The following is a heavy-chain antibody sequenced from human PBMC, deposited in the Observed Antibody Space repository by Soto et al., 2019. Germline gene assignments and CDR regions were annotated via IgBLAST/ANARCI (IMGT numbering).Heavy chain of an antibody. Sequence: EVHLLESGGGLVQPGGSLRLSCAASGFTFRSYVMSWVRQAPGKGLEWVSAINGGGSTTYYDEFVKGRFTTSRDNGENTVYLHMTSLTAEDTAVYYCVAAAERFCSCGRSCPHSGGQGTLVTVSS. J-gene: IGHJ5*01. CDR1: GFTFRSYV. V-gene: IGHV3-23*01. CDR2: INGGGSTT. D-gene: IGHD2-15*01. CDR3: VAAAERFCSCGRSCPHS.